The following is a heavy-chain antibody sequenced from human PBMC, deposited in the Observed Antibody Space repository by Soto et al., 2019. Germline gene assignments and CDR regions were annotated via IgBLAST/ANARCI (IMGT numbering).Heavy chain of an antibody. J-gene: IGHJ4*02. CDR2: INANAIDT. CDR1: GFIFGNHG. D-gene: IGHD2-8*01. V-gene: IGHV3-23*01. Sequence: GGSLRLSCAASGFIFGNHGMTWVRQAPGGALEWVSTINANAIDTHYADSVKGRFTISRDNSKSTLDLQMNSLRAEDTAIYCCVSWVSAHFDFWGPGTLVTVSS. CDR3: VSWVSAHFDF.